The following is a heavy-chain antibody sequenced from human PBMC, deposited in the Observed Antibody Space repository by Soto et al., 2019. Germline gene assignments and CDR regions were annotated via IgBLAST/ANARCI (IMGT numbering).Heavy chain of an antibody. D-gene: IGHD3-16*01. J-gene: IGHJ4*02. CDR3: VKFWGPMAALVDDY. CDR2: ISYDGNIK. Sequence: QVQLVESGGGVVQPGRSLRLSCAASGFTFSNFGMHWVRQAPGKGLAWVAAISYDGNIKYYADSVKGRCTISRDNSKNALFLEMNSLRAEETGVYYFVKFWGPMAALVDDYWGQGALVSVSS. CDR1: GFTFSNFG. V-gene: IGHV3-30*18.